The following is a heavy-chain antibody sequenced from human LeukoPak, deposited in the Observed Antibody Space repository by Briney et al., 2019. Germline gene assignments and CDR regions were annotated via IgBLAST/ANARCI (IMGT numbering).Heavy chain of an antibody. V-gene: IGHV1-2*02. CDR3: ARAVFRPAAVDY. J-gene: IGHJ4*02. Sequence: ASVKVSCKASGYTFTGYYMHWVRQAPGQGLEGMGWINPNSGGTNYAQKFQGRVTMTRDTSISTAYMELSRLRSDDTAVYYCARAVFRPAAVDYWGQGTLVTVSS. D-gene: IGHD2-2*01. CDR1: GYTFTGYY. CDR2: INPNSGGT.